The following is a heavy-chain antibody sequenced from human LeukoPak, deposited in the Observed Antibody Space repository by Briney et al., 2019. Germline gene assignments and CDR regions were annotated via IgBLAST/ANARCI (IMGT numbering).Heavy chain of an antibody. CDR1: GFSFSNYA. CDR3: AKGGGYEAQYYYYYLDV. Sequence: GGSLRLSCAASGFSFSNYAMNWVRQAPGKGLEWVSGISGSGGRTYYADSVKGRFTISRDNSKNTLYLQMKSLRAEDTAVYYCAKGGGYEAQYYYYYLDVWGKGTTVTISS. J-gene: IGHJ6*03. V-gene: IGHV3-23*01. CDR2: ISGSGGRT. D-gene: IGHD5-12*01.